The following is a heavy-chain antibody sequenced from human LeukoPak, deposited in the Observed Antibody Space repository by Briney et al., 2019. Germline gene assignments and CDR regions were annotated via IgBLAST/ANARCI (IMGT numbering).Heavy chain of an antibody. Sequence: GGSLRLSCAASGFTFSSYGMHWVRQAPGEGLEWVAVIWYDGSNKYYADSVKGRFTISRDNSKNTLYLQMNSLRAEDTAVYYCARDPRQWLAYYFDYWGQGTLVTVSS. CDR3: ARDPRQWLAYYFDY. CDR1: GFTFSSYG. CDR2: IWYDGSNK. J-gene: IGHJ4*02. D-gene: IGHD6-19*01. V-gene: IGHV3-33*01.